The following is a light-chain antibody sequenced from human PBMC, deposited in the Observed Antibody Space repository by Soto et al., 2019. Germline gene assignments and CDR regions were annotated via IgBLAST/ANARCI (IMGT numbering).Light chain of an antibody. Sequence: DIQMTQSPSSVSASVGARVSITCRASQGISNRLAWYQQTPGRAPKLLIYTGSSLQSGVPSRFSGTVSGTDFTLTISILQPEDVATYYCQQANSFPLTFGGGTKVEIK. CDR2: TGS. CDR3: QQANSFPLT. V-gene: IGKV1-12*01. CDR1: QGISNR. J-gene: IGKJ4*01.